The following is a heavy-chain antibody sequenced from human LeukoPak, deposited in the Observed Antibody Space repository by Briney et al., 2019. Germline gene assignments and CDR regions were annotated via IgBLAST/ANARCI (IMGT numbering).Heavy chain of an antibody. J-gene: IGHJ4*02. Sequence: PSETLSLTCTVSGGSISSYYWSWIRQPPGKGLEWIGYIYYSGSTNYNPSLKSRVTISVDTSKNQFSLKLSSVTAADTAVYYCAGGLSTVTSLASDYWGQGTLVTVSS. V-gene: IGHV4-59*01. CDR3: AGGLSTVTSLASDY. CDR1: GGSISSYY. CDR2: IYYSGST. D-gene: IGHD4-11*01.